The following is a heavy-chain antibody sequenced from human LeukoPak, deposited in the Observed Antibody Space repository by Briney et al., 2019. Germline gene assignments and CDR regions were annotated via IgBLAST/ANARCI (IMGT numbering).Heavy chain of an antibody. CDR2: ISTTSGTI. V-gene: IGHV3-48*02. Sequence: GGSLRLSCVASGFTFSRNSMNWVRQAPGKGLEWVSHISTTSGTIYYADSVKGRFTISRDNAKNSLYLQMNSLRDEDTAVYYCARGAVIFDYWGQGTLLTVSS. CDR3: ARGAVIFDY. D-gene: IGHD2/OR15-2a*01. CDR1: GFTFSRNS. J-gene: IGHJ4*02.